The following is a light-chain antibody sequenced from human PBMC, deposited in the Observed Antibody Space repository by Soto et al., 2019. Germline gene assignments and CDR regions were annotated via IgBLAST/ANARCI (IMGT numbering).Light chain of an antibody. CDR2: DAS. CDR1: QDISNY. CDR3: QQYDNLPYT. Sequence: DIQMTQSPSSLSASVGDRVTITCQASQDISNYLNWYQQKPGQAPKLLIYDASNLETGVPSRFSGSGSGTDFNFTISSLQTEDIATYYCQQYDNLPYTFGQGTKLEIK. J-gene: IGKJ2*01. V-gene: IGKV1-33*01.